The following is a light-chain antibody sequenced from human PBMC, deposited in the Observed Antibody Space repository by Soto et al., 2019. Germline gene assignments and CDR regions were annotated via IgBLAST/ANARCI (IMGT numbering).Light chain of an antibody. V-gene: IGLV2-11*01. Sequence: QSVLTQPRSVSGSPGQSVTISCTGTSSDVGGYNCVSWYQQHPGKAPKLMIYDVSKRPSGVPDRFSGSKSGNTASLTISGLQAEDEADYYCCSYAGSYTFDVFGTGTKVTVL. CDR3: CSYAGSYTFDV. J-gene: IGLJ1*01. CDR1: SSDVGGYNC. CDR2: DVS.